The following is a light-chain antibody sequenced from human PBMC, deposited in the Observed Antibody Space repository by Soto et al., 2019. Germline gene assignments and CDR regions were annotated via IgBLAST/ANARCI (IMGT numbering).Light chain of an antibody. CDR3: QSYDSSLSGCV. Sequence: QSVLTQPPSLSGAPGQRVTISCTGSSSNIGAGYDVHWYQQLPGAAPKLLIYSNTNRPSGVPDRFSGSKSGTSASLAITGLQTEDEADYYCQSYDSSLSGCVFGTGTQLTVL. J-gene: IGLJ7*01. CDR2: SNT. V-gene: IGLV1-40*01. CDR1: SSNIGAGYD.